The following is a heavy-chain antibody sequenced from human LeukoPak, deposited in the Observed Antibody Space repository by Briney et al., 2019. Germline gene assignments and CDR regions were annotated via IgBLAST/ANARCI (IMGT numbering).Heavy chain of an antibody. J-gene: IGHJ6*02. CDR1: GYTFTSYA. V-gene: IGHV1-3*01. D-gene: IGHD3-3*01. CDR3: AREIRFLGVSKGMDV. CDR2: INAGNGNT. Sequence: ASVKVSCKAYGYTFTSYAMHWERQAPGQRLEWMGWINAGNGNTKYSQKFQGRVTITRDTSASTAYMELSSLRSEDTAVYYCAREIRFLGVSKGMDVWGQGTTVTVSS.